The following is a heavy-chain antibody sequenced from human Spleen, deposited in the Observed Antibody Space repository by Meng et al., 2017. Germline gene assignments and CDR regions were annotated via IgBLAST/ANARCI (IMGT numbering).Heavy chain of an antibody. CDR2: INHSGST. J-gene: IGHJ5*02. CDR3: ARGDSGWYTGWDWFDP. CDR1: GGSFSGYY. D-gene: IGHD6-19*01. V-gene: IGHV4-34*01. Sequence: QVQLQQWGAGLLKPSETLSLPCAVYGGSFSGYYWSWIRQPPGKGLEWIGEINHSGSTNYNPSLKSRVTISVDTSKNHFYLKLSSVTAADTAVYYCARGDSGWYTGWDWFDPWGQGTLVTVSS.